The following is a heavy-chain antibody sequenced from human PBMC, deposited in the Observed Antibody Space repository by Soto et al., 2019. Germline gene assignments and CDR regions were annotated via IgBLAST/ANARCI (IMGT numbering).Heavy chain of an antibody. Sequence: QVQLVESGGGVVQPGRSLRLSCAASGFTFSSYGMHWVRQAPGKGLEWVAVLWYDGSNKYYADSVKGRFSISGDNSKNTLYLQMNCLRAEDTAVYYCARDPQALRYFDWFYYYYGMDVWGPGTTVTVSS. J-gene: IGHJ6*02. D-gene: IGHD3-9*01. CDR3: ARDPQALRYFDWFYYYYGMDV. CDR2: LWYDGSNK. CDR1: GFTFSSYG. V-gene: IGHV3-33*01.